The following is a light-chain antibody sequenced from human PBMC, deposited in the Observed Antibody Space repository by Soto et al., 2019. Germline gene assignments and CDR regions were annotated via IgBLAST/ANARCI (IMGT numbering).Light chain of an antibody. CDR1: QSVRSS. CDR3: QHFSSLPLT. Sequence: EVVMTQSPATLSVSPGERATLSCRASQSVRSSLAWYQQQPGQAPRLLIYDASTRATGIPARFSGTGSDTEFTLTISSLQSEDIAVYYCQHFSSLPLTFGGGTRVEMK. V-gene: IGKV3-15*01. CDR2: DAS. J-gene: IGKJ4*01.